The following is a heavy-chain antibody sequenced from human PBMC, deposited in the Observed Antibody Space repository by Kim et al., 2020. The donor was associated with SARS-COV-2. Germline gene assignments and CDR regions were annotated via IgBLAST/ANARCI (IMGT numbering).Heavy chain of an antibody. J-gene: IGHJ4*02. CDR3: ARSPAIREVITHFDY. Sequence: GSVKGRFTISRDDAENSLYLQMKSLRTEDTAMYFCARSPAIREVITHFDYWGQGMLVTVSS. V-gene: IGHV3-11*03. D-gene: IGHD3-10*01.